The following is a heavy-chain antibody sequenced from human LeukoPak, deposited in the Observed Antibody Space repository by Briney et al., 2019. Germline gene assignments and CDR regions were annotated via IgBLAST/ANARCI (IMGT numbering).Heavy chain of an antibody. V-gene: IGHV3-48*01. Sequence: GGSLRLSCAASGFTFSSYDMNWVRQAPGKGLEWISYISSSLTTIYYADSVKGRFTISRDNSKNTLYLQMNSLRAEDTAVYYCAKDDYGDYDGGYYYYYGMDVWGQGTTVTVSS. CDR2: ISSSLTTI. D-gene: IGHD4-17*01. CDR1: GFTFSSYD. CDR3: AKDDYGDYDGGYYYYYGMDV. J-gene: IGHJ6*02.